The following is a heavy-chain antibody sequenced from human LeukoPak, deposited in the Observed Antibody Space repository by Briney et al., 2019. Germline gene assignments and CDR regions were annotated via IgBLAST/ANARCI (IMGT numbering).Heavy chain of an antibody. CDR3: ARAQSHPRARYRGGYYFDY. J-gene: IGHJ4*02. CDR2: MNPNSGNT. V-gene: IGHV1-8*03. D-gene: IGHD1-26*01. Sequence: GASVKVSCKASGYTFTSYDINWVRQATGQGLEWMGWMNPNSGNTGYAQKFQGRVTITRNTSISTAYMELSSLRSEDTAVYYCARAQSHPRARYRGGYYFDYWGQGTLVTVSS. CDR1: GYTFTSYD.